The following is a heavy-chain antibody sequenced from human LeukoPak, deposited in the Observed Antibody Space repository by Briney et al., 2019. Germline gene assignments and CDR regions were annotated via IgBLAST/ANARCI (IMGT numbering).Heavy chain of an antibody. D-gene: IGHD3-10*01. CDR3: ARHAGQWFGERIDF. J-gene: IGHJ3*01. CDR1: GASISGYY. V-gene: IGHV4-59*08. CDR2: IYYSGST. Sequence: PSETLSLTCTVSGASISGYYWTWIRQAPGKGLEWIGYIYYSGSTKHNPSLKSRVTISADTSKNQLSLKLSSVTAADTAMYYCARHAGQWFGERIDFWGQGTMVTVSS.